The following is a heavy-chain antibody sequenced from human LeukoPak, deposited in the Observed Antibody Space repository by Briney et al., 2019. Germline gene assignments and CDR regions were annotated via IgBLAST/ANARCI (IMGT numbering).Heavy chain of an antibody. Sequence: ASVKVSCKASGYTFTGYYMHWVRQAPGQGLEWMGWINPNSGGTNYAQKFQGRATMTRDTSISTAYMELSRLRSDDTAVYYCARVGEEVVVPAAISDAFDIWGQGTMVTVSS. J-gene: IGHJ3*02. V-gene: IGHV1-2*02. CDR3: ARVGEEVVVPAAISDAFDI. CDR1: GYTFTGYY. D-gene: IGHD2-2*02. CDR2: INPNSGGT.